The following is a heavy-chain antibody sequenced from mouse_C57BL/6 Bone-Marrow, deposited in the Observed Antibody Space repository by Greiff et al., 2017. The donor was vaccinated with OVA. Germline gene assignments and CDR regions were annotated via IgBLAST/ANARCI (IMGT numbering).Heavy chain of an antibody. CDR3: ARPYYYDYDGDYAMDY. CDR2: IHPNSGST. CDR1: GYTFTSYW. V-gene: IGHV1-64*01. Sequence: VQLQQSGAELVKPGASVKLSCKASGYTFTSYWMHWVKQRPGQGLEWIGMIHPNSGSTNYNEKFKRKATLTVDKSSSTAYMQLSSLTSEDSAVYYCARPYYYDYDGDYAMDYWGQGTSVTVSS. J-gene: IGHJ4*01. D-gene: IGHD2-4*01.